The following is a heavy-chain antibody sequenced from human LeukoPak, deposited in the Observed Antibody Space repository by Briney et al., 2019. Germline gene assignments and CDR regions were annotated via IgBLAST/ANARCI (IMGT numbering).Heavy chain of an antibody. CDR2: MYSSGST. D-gene: IGHD1-26*01. Sequence: LETLSLTCTVSSGSISSYYWTWIRQPAGKGLEWIGRMYSSGSTNHNPSLKSRVTMSVDTSKNQFSLKLSSVTAADTAVYYCARDEWELLGVDYWGQGTLVTVSS. J-gene: IGHJ4*02. CDR1: SGSISSYY. V-gene: IGHV4-4*07. CDR3: ARDEWELLGVDY.